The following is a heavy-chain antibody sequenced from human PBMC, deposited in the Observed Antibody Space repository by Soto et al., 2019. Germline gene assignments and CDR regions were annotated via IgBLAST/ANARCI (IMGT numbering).Heavy chain of an antibody. D-gene: IGHD1-20*01. Sequence: PGGSLRLSCAASGFTFSSYAMHWVRQAPGRGLEWVAVISYDGSNKYYADSVKGRFTISRDNSKNTLYLQMNSLRAEDTAVYYCARDRPLITGTTGGAYYYYGMDVWGQGTTVTVSS. CDR2: ISYDGSNK. V-gene: IGHV3-30-3*01. J-gene: IGHJ6*02. CDR3: ARDRPLITGTTGGAYYYYGMDV. CDR1: GFTFSSYA.